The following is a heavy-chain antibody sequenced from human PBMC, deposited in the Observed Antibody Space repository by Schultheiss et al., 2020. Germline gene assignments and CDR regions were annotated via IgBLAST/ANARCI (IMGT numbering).Heavy chain of an antibody. CDR3: ARDWDYGGNSGDAYYYYGMDV. V-gene: IGHV1-69*01. CDR1: GYTFTSYA. CDR2: IIPIFGTA. J-gene: IGHJ6*02. D-gene: IGHD4-23*01. Sequence: SVKVSCKASGYTFTSYAISWVRQAPGQGLEWMGGIIPIFGTANYAQKFQGRVTITADESTSTAYMELGSLRSEDTAVYYCARDWDYGGNSGDAYYYYGMDVWGQGTTVTVSS.